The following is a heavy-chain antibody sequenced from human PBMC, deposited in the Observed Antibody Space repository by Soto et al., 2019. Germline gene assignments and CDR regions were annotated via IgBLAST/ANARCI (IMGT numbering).Heavy chain of an antibody. D-gene: IGHD7-27*01. CDR1: GGSISSAAYC. CDR3: ARGPSGDKVDY. V-gene: IGHV4-30-4*01. Sequence: QVQLQESGPRLVSPSQTLSLTCTVSGGSISSAAYCWSWIRQSPDKGLEWIGHIYDGGTTYSSPSRKGRVTISAETSETQFSLKLNSVSAADTAVYYCARGPSGDKVDYWGQGIQVTVSS. CDR2: IYDGGTT. J-gene: IGHJ4*02.